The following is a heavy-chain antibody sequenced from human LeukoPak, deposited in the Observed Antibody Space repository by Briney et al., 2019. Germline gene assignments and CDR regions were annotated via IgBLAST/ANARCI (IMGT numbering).Heavy chain of an antibody. Sequence: SETLSLTCAVYGGSISGYYWSWIRQPLGKGLEWIGEINHSGSTNYNPSLKSRVTISVDTSKNQFSLKLSSVTAADTAVYYCARTGPYTMIRGVINWFDPWGQGTLVTVSS. D-gene: IGHD3-10*01. J-gene: IGHJ5*02. CDR1: GGSISGYY. CDR2: INHSGST. V-gene: IGHV4-34*01. CDR3: ARTGPYTMIRGVINWFDP.